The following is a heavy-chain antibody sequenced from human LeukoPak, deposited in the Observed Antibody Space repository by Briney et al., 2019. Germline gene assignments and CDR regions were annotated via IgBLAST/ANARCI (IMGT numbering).Heavy chain of an antibody. Sequence: GRSLRLSCAASGFTFDDYAMHWVRHAPGKGLEWVSGISWNSGSIGYADSVKGRFTISRDNAKNSLYLQMNSLRAEDTALYYCAKGERYCSSTSCYFDYWGQGTLVTVSS. J-gene: IGHJ4*02. D-gene: IGHD2-2*01. CDR1: GFTFDDYA. CDR3: AKGERYCSSTSCYFDY. V-gene: IGHV3-9*01. CDR2: ISWNSGSI.